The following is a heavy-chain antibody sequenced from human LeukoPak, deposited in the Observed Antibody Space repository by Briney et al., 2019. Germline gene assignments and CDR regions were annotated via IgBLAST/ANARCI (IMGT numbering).Heavy chain of an antibody. J-gene: IGHJ3*02. CDR2: INHSGST. Sequence: PSETLSLTYAVYGGSFSGYYWSWIRQPPGKGLEWIGEINHSGSTNYNPSLKSRVTISVDTSKNQFSLKLSSVTAADTAVYYCARPNIAVAGTASAFDIWGQGTMVTVSS. D-gene: IGHD6-19*01. CDR3: ARPNIAVAGTASAFDI. CDR1: GGSFSGYY. V-gene: IGHV4-34*01.